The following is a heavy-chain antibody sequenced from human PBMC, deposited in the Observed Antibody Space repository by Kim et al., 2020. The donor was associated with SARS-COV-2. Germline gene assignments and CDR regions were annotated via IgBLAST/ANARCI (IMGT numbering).Heavy chain of an antibody. CDR1: GFTFTTYG. D-gene: IGHD5-18*01. J-gene: IGHJ4*03. CDR2: ITGNGAIT. CDR3: AKRGVDAVMGRLCDY. Sequence: GGSLRLSCAASGFTFTTYGMSWVRQAPGKGLEWVSAITGNGAITYYADSVRGRFTISRDNSKNTLYLQMNSLRAEDTAVYYCAKRGVDAVMGRLCDYWGQETLLSVPS. V-gene: IGHV3-23*01.